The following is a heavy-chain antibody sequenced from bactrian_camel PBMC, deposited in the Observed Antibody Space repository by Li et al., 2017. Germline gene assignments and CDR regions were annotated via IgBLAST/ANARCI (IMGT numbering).Heavy chain of an antibody. CDR3: AAGQGVGWCLDVIRVGAEPDFDY. J-gene: IGHJ6*01. CDR2: ISSFASTT. D-gene: IGHD5*01. V-gene: IGHV3S35*01. Sequence: DVQLVESGGGLVQPGGSLRLSCAASGATFSGRAMYWVRQAPGKGLEWVSFISSFASTTSYADSVKGRFTISRDNAKNTVYLQVNSLKPEDSATHYCAAGQGVGWCLDVIRVGAEPDFDYWGHGTQVTVS. CDR1: GATFSGRA.